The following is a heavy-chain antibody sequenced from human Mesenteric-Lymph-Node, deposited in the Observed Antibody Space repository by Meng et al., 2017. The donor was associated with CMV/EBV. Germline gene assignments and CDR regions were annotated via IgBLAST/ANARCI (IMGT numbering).Heavy chain of an antibody. CDR1: GYSISSGYY. V-gene: IGHV4-38-2*02. J-gene: IGHJ4*02. CDR2: IYHSGGT. Sequence: SQTLSLTCTVSGYSISSGYYWGWIRQPPGKGLEWIGSIYHSGGTYYNPSLKSRVTISVDTSKNQFSLKLSSVTAADTAVYYCARAYCSSTSCYKGIFDYWGQGTLVTVSS. D-gene: IGHD2-2*02. CDR3: ARAYCSSTSCYKGIFDY.